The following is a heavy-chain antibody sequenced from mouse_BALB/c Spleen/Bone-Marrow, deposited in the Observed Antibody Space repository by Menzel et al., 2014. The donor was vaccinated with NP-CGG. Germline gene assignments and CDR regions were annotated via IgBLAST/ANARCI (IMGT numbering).Heavy chain of an antibody. V-gene: IGHV1-5*01. J-gene: IGHJ2*01. CDR2: IYPGNSNT. CDR1: GYSFTSYW. CDR3: AVSLSLYYFDS. D-gene: IGHD6-2*01. Sequence: EVQLQQSGTVLARPGASVKMSCKASGYSFTSYWMHWVKQRPGQGLEWIGAIYPGNSNTNYNQKFTGKAKLTAVTSASTAYMERSSLTNEDSAVYYCAVSLSLYYFDSWGQGTPLTVSS.